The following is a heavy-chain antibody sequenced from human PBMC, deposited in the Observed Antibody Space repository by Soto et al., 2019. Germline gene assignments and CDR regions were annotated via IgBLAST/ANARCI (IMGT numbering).Heavy chain of an antibody. D-gene: IGHD3-10*01. CDR3: ARDLQVYGSDTNYNTPRHY. Sequence: QVQLVESGGGLVKPGGSLRLSCAASGFKFSDYDMTWFRQAPGKGLEWISYISTTGTFTKYADSVKVRFTVSRDNTKNSTFLQMNSVGVDDTAVYDCARDLQVYGSDTNYNTPRHYWGQGTLVAVSS. CDR2: ISTTGTFT. V-gene: IGHV3-11*05. CDR1: GFKFSDYD. J-gene: IGHJ4*02.